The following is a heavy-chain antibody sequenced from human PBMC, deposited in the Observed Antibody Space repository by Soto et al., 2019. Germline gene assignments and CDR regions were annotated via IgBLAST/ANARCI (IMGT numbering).Heavy chain of an antibody. J-gene: IGHJ4*02. V-gene: IGHV3-30*18. CDR3: AKDDEDLLLWFGESTYFDY. Sequence: GGSLRLSCAASGFTFSSCGMHWVRQAPGKGLEWVAVISYDGSNKYYADSVKGRFTISRDNSKNTLYLQMNSLRAEDTAVYYCAKDDEDLLLWFGESTYFDYWGQGTLVTVSS. CDR2: ISYDGSNK. CDR1: GFTFSSCG. D-gene: IGHD3-10*01.